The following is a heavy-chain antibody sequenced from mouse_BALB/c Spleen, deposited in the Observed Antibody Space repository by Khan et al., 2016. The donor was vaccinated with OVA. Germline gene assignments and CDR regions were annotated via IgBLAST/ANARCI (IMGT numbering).Heavy chain of an antibody. V-gene: IGHV2-6-4*01. D-gene: IGHD2-14*01. CDR1: GFSLSRYN. J-gene: IGHJ4*01. CDR2: IWGGGGT. Sequence: VELVESGPGLVVPSQSLSITCTVSGFSLSRYNIHWVRQPPGKGLEWLGMIWGGGGTDYNSTLKSRLSISKDNSKSQVFLKMNSLQTDDTAMYXCARAYYRYDGYYAMDYWGQGTSVTVSS. CDR3: ARAYYRYDGYYAMDY.